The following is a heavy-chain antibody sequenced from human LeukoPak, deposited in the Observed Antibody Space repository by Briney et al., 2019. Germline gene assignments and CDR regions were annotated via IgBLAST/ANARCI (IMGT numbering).Heavy chain of an antibody. CDR1: GFTFSSYA. Sequence: GGSLRLSCGASGFTFSSYAMSWVRQAPGKGLEWVSTISGSGGSTDYADSVKGRFTISRDNSKNTLYLQMDSVGAEDTAEYYCATMGYDFWSGYWPDYWGQGTLVTVSS. J-gene: IGHJ4*02. V-gene: IGHV3-23*01. CDR2: ISGSGGST. D-gene: IGHD3-3*01. CDR3: ATMGYDFWSGYWPDY.